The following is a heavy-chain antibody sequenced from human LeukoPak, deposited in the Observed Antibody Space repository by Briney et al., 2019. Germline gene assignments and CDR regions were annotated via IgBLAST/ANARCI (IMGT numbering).Heavy chain of an antibody. D-gene: IGHD1-20*01. J-gene: IGHJ4*02. Sequence: SETLSLTCTVSGGSISSSTDYWGWIRQPPGTGLEWIGSIYYSGSTFYNPSLKSRVIISVDTSRNQFSLKLSSVTAADTALYYCARDKEDNWNRPYYFDYWGQGTLVTVSS. CDR3: ARDKEDNWNRPYYFDY. V-gene: IGHV4-39*07. CDR1: GGSISSSTDY. CDR2: IYYSGST.